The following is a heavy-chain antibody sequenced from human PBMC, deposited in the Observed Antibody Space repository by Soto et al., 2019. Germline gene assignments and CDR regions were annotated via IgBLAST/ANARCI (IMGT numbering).Heavy chain of an antibody. Sequence: EASVKVSCKASGYTFTSYAMHWVRQAPGQRLEWMGWINAGNGNTKYSQKFQGRVTITRDTSASTAYMGLSSLRSEDTAVYYCARSSRIQLWLGPGWFDPWGQGTLVTVSS. CDR1: GYTFTSYA. CDR3: ARSSRIQLWLGPGWFDP. J-gene: IGHJ5*02. V-gene: IGHV1-3*01. CDR2: INAGNGNT. D-gene: IGHD5-18*01.